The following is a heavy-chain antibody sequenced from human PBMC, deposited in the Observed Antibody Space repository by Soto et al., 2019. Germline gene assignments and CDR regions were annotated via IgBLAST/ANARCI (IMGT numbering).Heavy chain of an antibody. J-gene: IGHJ2*01. CDR1: GYTFTGYY. V-gene: IGHV1-2*04. CDR2: INPSSGGT. D-gene: IGHD1-26*01. CDR3: ARARETFSGFDF. Sequence: QGQLVQSGAEVKKPGASVKVSCKASGYTFTGYYLHWVRQAPGQGLEWMGWINPSSGGTNYAQEFQGSVTMTRDTSITTAYVEVSSLTSDDTAVYFCARARETFSGFDFWGRGTLVTVSS.